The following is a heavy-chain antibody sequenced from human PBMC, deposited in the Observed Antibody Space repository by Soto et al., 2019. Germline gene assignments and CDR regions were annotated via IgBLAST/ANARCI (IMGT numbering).Heavy chain of an antibody. V-gene: IGHV4-59*08. CDR1: GGSISSYY. CDR3: ARLGHYDSSGY. J-gene: IGHJ4*02. Sequence: PSETLSLTCTVSGGSISSYYWSWIRQPPGKGLEWIGYIYYSGSTNYNPSLKSRVTISVDTSKNQFSLKLSSVTAADTAVYYCARLGHYDSSGYWGQATLVTVSS. D-gene: IGHD3-22*01. CDR2: IYYSGST.